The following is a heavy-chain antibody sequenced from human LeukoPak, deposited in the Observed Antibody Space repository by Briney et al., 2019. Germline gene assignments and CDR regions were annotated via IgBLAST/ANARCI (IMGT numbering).Heavy chain of an antibody. CDR2: IIPIFGTA. J-gene: IGHJ5*01. CDR3: ARDLWNFYDDSGYNRDFDS. Sequence: SVKVSCKASGGTFSSYAISWVRQAPGQGLEWMGGIIPIFGTANYAQKFQGRITVTTDTSTSTVYMELRNLRSDDTAVYYCARDLWNFYDDSGYNRDFDSWGQGTLVTVSS. D-gene: IGHD3-22*01. V-gene: IGHV1-69*05. CDR1: GGTFSSYA.